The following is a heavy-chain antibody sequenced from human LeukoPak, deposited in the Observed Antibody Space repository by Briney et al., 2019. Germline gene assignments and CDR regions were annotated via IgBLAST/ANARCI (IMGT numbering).Heavy chain of an antibody. CDR1: GGSISSYY. Sequence: PSETLSLTCTVSGGSISSYYWSWIRQPPGKGLEWIGYIYYSGSTSYNPSLKSRVTISVDTSKNQFSLKLSSVTAADTAVYYCARQGTGTTVRGAFDIWGQGTMVTVSS. J-gene: IGHJ3*02. D-gene: IGHD1-1*01. CDR3: ARQGTGTTVRGAFDI. V-gene: IGHV4-59*01. CDR2: IYYSGST.